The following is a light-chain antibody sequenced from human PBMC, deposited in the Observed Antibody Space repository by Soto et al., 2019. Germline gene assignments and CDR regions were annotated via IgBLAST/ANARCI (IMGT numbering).Light chain of an antibody. CDR3: SSYAGSNNLV. Sequence: QSARTQPPSASGSPGQSVTDSCTGTSSDVGGYNYVSWYQQHPGKAPKLMIYEVSKRPSGVPDRFSGSKSGNTASLTVSGLQAEDEADYYCSSYAGSNNLVFGGGTKVTVL. CDR1: SSDVGGYNY. V-gene: IGLV2-8*01. J-gene: IGLJ3*02. CDR2: EVS.